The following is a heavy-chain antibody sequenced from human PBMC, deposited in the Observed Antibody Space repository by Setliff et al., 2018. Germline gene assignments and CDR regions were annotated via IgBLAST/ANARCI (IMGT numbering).Heavy chain of an antibody. J-gene: IGHJ5*02. V-gene: IGHV3-7*03. CDR3: ARVVDMGWFDP. CDR1: GFTCSSRW. CDR2: LKYDGSES. Sequence: GSLRLSCVVSGFTCSSRWMGWVRQAPGKGLEWVANLKYDGSESFYVDSVKGRFTISRDNAKNSLYLQMNSLRVEDTAVYYCARVVDMGWFDPWGQGTLFTVPQ.